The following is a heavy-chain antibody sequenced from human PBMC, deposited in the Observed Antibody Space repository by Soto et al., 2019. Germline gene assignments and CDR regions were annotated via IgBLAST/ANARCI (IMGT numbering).Heavy chain of an antibody. CDR3: ARDTLGELTRYFGD. V-gene: IGHV3-66*01. CDR1: GFTVGSKY. J-gene: IGHJ4*02. CDR2: IYSGGST. Sequence: EVQLVESGGGLVQPGGSLRLSCAASGFTVGSKYMSWVRQAPGKGLEWVSIIYSGGSTYYADSVKGRYTISRDHSKNTLYLQMNSLRAEDTAVYYCARDTLGELTRYFGDWGRGTLVTVSS. D-gene: IGHD1-26*01.